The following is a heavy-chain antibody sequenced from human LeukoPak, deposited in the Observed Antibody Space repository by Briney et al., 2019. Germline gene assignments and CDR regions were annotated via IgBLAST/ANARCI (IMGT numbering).Heavy chain of an antibody. Sequence: PETLSLTCTVSGGSISSYYWSWIRQPPGKGLEWIGYIYYSGSTNYNPSLKSRVTISVDTSKNQFSLKLSSVTAADTAVYYCAREGTYSYGPTYYFDYWGQGTLVTVSS. V-gene: IGHV4-59*01. CDR2: IYYSGST. J-gene: IGHJ4*02. CDR3: AREGTYSYGPTYYFDY. D-gene: IGHD5-18*01. CDR1: GGSISSYY.